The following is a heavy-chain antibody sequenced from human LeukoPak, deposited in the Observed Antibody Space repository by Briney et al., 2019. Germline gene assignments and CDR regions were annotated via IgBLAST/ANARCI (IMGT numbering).Heavy chain of an antibody. CDR1: GGSISNYF. CDR2: IFSTGST. D-gene: IGHD5-24*01. CDR3: ARHRSDGSYPLDS. Sequence: SETLSLTCTVSGGSISNYFWSWIRQPPEKGLEWIGHIFSTGSTTYSPSLKSRVIMSVDTSKNQFSLKVTSVTAADTAMYYCARHRSDGSYPLDSRGQGALVTVSS. J-gene: IGHJ4*02. V-gene: IGHV4-59*08.